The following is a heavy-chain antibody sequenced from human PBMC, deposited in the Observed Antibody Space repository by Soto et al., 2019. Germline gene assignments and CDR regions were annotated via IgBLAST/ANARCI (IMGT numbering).Heavy chain of an antibody. J-gene: IGHJ5*02. V-gene: IGHV4-39*07. D-gene: IGHD7-27*01. CDR2: IYHRGST. CDR3: ARVPGP. Sequence: QPPGKGLEWLGSIYHRGSTYYNPSLKSRVTISVDTSKNQFSLKLSGVTAADTAVYYCARVPGPWGQGTLVTVSS.